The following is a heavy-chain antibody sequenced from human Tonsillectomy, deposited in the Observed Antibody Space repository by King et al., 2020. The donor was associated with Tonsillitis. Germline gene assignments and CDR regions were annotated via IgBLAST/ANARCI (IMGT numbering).Heavy chain of an antibody. CDR1: GYSFTSEW. CDR2: IYPCDSDT. V-gene: IGHV5-51*01. Sequence: EVQLVESGAEVKKPGESLKISGKGSGYSFTSEWIGWVRQMPGKGLECRWIIYPCDSDTRDVPSFQAQVTISAAKSICTAYLQWSSLKASDTAMYYCARPRHCGGDCYSHYYFDYWGQGTLVTVSS. CDR3: ARPRHCGGDCYSHYYFDY. J-gene: IGHJ4*02. D-gene: IGHD2-21*02.